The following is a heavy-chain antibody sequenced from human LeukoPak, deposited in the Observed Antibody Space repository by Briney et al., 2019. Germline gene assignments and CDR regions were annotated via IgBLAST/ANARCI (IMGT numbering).Heavy chain of an antibody. CDR3: VREARAGNWFDP. Sequence: EASVKVSCKASGYTFTSYYIHWVRQAPGQGLEWMGWINPDSGGTNYAQQFQGRVTMTRGTSISTVYMDLSRLRSDDTAMYYCVREARAGNWFDPWGQGTLVIVSS. V-gene: IGHV1-2*02. CDR2: INPDSGGT. CDR1: GYTFTSYY. J-gene: IGHJ5*02.